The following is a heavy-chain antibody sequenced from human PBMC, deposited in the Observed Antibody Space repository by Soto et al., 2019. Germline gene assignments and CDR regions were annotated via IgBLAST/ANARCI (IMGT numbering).Heavy chain of an antibody. CDR3: ARRGSAYDFWSGEHFDY. V-gene: IGHV4-59*01. Sequence: PSETLSLTCTVSGGSISGYYWSWIRQPPGKGLEWIGYIYYSGSTNYNPSLKSRVTISVDTSKNQFSLKLSSVTAADTAVYYCARRGSAYDFWSGEHFDYWGQGTLVTVSS. D-gene: IGHD3-3*01. CDR1: GGSISGYY. J-gene: IGHJ4*02. CDR2: IYYSGST.